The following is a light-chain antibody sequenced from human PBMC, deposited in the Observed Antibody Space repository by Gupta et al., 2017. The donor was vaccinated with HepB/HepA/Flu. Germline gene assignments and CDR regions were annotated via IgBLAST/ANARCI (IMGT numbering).Light chain of an antibody. J-gene: IGKJ1*01. CDR3: QQYNNWPPWT. CDR1: QSVSSN. CDR2: GAS. Sequence: ETVMTQSPGTLSVSPGERATLSCRASQSVSSNLAWYQQKPGQAPRLLMYGASTRATGIPARFSGSGSGTEFTLTISSRQSEDFAVYYCQQYNNWPPWTFGQGTKVEIK. V-gene: IGKV3-15*01.